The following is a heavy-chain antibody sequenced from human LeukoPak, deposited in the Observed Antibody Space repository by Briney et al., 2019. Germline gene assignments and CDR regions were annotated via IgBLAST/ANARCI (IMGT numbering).Heavy chain of an antibody. CDR2: IRSKAYGGTT. CDR1: GFTFGDYA. Sequence: GGSLRLSCTASGFTFGDYAMSWFRQAPGKGLEWVGFIRSKAYGGTTEYAASVKGRFTISRDDSKSIAYLQMNSLKTEDTAVYYCARLPTVIGIQYYFDYWGQGTLVTVSS. V-gene: IGHV3-49*03. D-gene: IGHD4-17*01. CDR3: ARLPTVIGIQYYFDY. J-gene: IGHJ4*02.